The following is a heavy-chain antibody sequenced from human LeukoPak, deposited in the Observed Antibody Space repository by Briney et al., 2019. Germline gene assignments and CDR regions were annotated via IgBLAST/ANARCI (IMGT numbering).Heavy chain of an antibody. CDR1: GFTFSDYY. CDR2: ISGSGGST. Sequence: GGSLRLSCAASGFTFSDYYMSWVRQAPGKGLEWVSAISGSGGSTYYADSVKGRFTISRDNSKNTLYLQMNSLRAEDTAVYYCAKGSGYSNWFDPWGQGTLVTVSS. J-gene: IGHJ5*02. V-gene: IGHV3-23*01. D-gene: IGHD3-3*01. CDR3: AKGSGYSNWFDP.